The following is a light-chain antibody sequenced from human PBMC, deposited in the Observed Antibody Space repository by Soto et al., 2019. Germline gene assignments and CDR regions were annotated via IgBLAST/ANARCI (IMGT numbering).Light chain of an antibody. J-gene: IGKJ2*01. V-gene: IGKV3-20*01. Sequence: EVVLTQSPGTLSLSPGERATLSCRASQSVSNNYLAWYQQNPGQSPKLLIFGSSDRAPGIPERFSGSGSGADFTLTISSLEPEDFAVYYCQLYGSSPPVTFGQGTKLEIK. CDR3: QLYGSSPPVT. CDR2: GSS. CDR1: QSVSNNY.